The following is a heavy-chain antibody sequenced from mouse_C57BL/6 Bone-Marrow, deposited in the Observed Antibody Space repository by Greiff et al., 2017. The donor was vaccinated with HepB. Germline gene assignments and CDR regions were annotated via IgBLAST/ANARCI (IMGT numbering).Heavy chain of an antibody. D-gene: IGHD2-5*01. V-gene: IGHV1-81*01. CDR2: IYPRSGNT. CDR3: ARSEFYYSNFPLAMDY. Sequence: LVESGAELARPGASVKLSCKASGYTFTSYGISWVKQRTGQGLEWIGEIYPRSGNTYYNEKFKGKATLTADKSSSTAYMELRSLTSEDSAVYFCARSEFYYSNFPLAMDYWGQGTSVTVSS. CDR1: GYTFTSYG. J-gene: IGHJ4*01.